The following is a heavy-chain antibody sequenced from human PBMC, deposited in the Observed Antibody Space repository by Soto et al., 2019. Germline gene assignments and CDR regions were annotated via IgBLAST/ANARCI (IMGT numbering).Heavy chain of an antibody. V-gene: IGHV4-59*08. CDR2: IYYSGST. Sequence: SETLSLTCTVSGGTISSWYWSWIRQPPGKGLEWIGYIYYSGSTNCNPSLKSRVTISVDTSKNQFSLKLSSVTAADTAVYFCMMSPGFYKIESWGQGTLVTVSS. CDR1: GGTISSWY. CDR3: MMSPGFYKIES. D-gene: IGHD1-1*01. J-gene: IGHJ4*02.